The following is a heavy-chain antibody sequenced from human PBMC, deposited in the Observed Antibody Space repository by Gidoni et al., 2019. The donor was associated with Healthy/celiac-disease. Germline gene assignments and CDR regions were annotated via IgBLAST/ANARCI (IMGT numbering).Heavy chain of an antibody. J-gene: IGHJ2*01. CDR2: ISGSGGST. V-gene: IGHV3-23*04. CDR3: AKDDSSGYYANWYFDL. Sequence: EVQLVESGGGLVQPGGSLRLSCAASGFTFSSYAMSWVRQAPGKGLEWVSAISGSGGSTYYADSVKGRFTISRDNSKNTLYLQMNSLRAEDTAVYYCAKDDSSGYYANWYFDLWGRGTLVTVSS. D-gene: IGHD3-22*01. CDR1: GFTFSSYA.